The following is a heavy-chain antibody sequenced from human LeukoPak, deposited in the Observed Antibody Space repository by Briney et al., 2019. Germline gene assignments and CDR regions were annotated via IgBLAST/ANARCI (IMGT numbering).Heavy chain of an antibody. CDR2: IYYNGST. J-gene: IGHJ4*02. D-gene: IGHD3-9*01. CDR1: GGSISSSTYY. Sequence: PSETLSLTCTVSGGSISSSTYYWGWLRQPPGKGLEWIGSIYYNGSTYYNPSLKSRVTISQDTSKNEFSLRLRFVTAADTAMYYCARGLVTTTTRFGYWGQGTLVTVSS. CDR3: ARGLVTTTTRFGY. V-gene: IGHV4-39*07.